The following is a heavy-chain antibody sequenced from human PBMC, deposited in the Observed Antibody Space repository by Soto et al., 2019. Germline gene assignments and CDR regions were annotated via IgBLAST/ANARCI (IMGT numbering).Heavy chain of an antibody. CDR3: LASGTASS. CDR1: GFTSSNHW. Sequence: EVQLVESGGGLVQPGGSLRLSCAASGFTSSNHWMNWVRQAPGKGLEWAANIKPDGSAKYYADSVRGRFTISRDNAKNSVNLQMDSLRAEDTALYYCLASGTASSWGQGTLVTVSS. CDR2: IKPDGSAK. D-gene: IGHD1-1*01. J-gene: IGHJ5*02. V-gene: IGHV3-7*01.